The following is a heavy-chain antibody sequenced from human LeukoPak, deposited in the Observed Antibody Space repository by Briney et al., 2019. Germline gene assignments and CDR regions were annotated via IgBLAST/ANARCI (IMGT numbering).Heavy chain of an antibody. V-gene: IGHV3-21*04. D-gene: IGHD5-24*01. CDR1: GFTFSNYS. CDR2: ISYSSHYI. CDR3: AKDGVGGGYNFDWFDP. Sequence: GGSLRLSCAASGFTFSNYSMNWVRQAPGKGLEWVSSISYSSHYIYYADSVKGRFTISRDNAKNSLYLQMNSLRAEDTALYYCAKDGVGGGYNFDWFDPWGQGTLVTVSS. J-gene: IGHJ5*02.